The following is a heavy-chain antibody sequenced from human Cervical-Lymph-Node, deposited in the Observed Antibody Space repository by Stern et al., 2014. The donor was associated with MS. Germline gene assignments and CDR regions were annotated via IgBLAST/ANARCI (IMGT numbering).Heavy chain of an antibody. J-gene: IGHJ4*02. CDR1: GGSITRGADY. CDR2: IYYDGRT. D-gene: IGHD7-27*01. V-gene: IGHV4-31*03. CDR3: AKDKGRLGVFEI. Sequence: VQLVESGPGLVKPSQTLSLTCTVSGGSITRGADYWTWIRQYPGKGLEWIGHIYYDGRTDSNPSLKSRITMSLHTSKNQFSLDLNSVTAADTAVYFCAKDKGRLGVFEIWGQGILVTVSS.